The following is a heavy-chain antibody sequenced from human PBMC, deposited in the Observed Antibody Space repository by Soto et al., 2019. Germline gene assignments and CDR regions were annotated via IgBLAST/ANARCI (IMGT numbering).Heavy chain of an antibody. V-gene: IGHV1-18*01. Sequence: QVHLVQSGAEVKKPGASVKVSCKCSGYTFTSYGITWVRQAPGQGLEWMGWISAHNGNTDYAQKRQGRDTVTRDTSTSTAYMELRSPRSDDTAVYYCARGWYGDYWGQGALVTVSS. CDR2: ISAHNGNT. CDR1: GYTFTSYG. J-gene: IGHJ4*02. CDR3: ARGWYGDY. D-gene: IGHD2-15*01.